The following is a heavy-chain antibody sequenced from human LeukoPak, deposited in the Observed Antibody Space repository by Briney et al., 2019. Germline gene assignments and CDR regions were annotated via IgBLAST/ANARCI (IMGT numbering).Heavy chain of an antibody. CDR3: AKARILRVYYGSENLDY. J-gene: IGHJ4*02. CDR2: ISGSGGST. D-gene: IGHD3-10*01. V-gene: IGHV3-23*01. Sequence: GGSLRLSCAASGFTFSSYAMSWVRQAPGKGLEWVSAISGSGGSTYYADSVKGRFTISRDNSKNTLYLQMNSLRAEDTAVYYCAKARILRVYYGSENLDYWGQGTLVTVSS. CDR1: GFTFSSYA.